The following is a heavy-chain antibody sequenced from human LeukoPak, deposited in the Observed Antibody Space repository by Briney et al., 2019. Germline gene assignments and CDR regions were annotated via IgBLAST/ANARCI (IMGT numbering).Heavy chain of an antibody. Sequence: GGSLRLSCAASGFIFSSYAMSWVRQAPGKGLEWVSAISGSGGSTYYADSVKGRFTISRDNAKNSLYLQMNSLRDEDTAVYYCARDYSSSGTFFGYYYGMDVWGQGTTVTVSS. CDR2: ISGSGGST. CDR1: GFIFSSYA. V-gene: IGHV3-23*01. D-gene: IGHD2-2*01. J-gene: IGHJ6*02. CDR3: ARDYSSSGTFFGYYYGMDV.